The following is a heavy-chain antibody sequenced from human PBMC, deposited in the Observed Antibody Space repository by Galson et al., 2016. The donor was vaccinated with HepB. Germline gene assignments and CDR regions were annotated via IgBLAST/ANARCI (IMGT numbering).Heavy chain of an antibody. V-gene: IGHV1-18*04. D-gene: IGHD3-22*01. Sequence: SVKVSCKASGYSFTSYGISWVRQAPGQGLEWVAWISCHNGNIYYARNLQGRVTLTTETSTSTAHMELRILTADDTAVYYCSRDFAYYYDSNYYYPDAFHIWGQGTKVTVSS. CDR2: ISCHNGNI. CDR3: SRDFAYYYDSNYYYPDAFHI. J-gene: IGHJ3*02. CDR1: GYSFTSYG.